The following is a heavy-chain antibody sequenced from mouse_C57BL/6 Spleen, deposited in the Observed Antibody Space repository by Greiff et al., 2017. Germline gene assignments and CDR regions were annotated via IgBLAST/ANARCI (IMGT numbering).Heavy chain of an antibody. J-gene: IGHJ2*01. CDR1: GYTFTSYW. CDR2: IHPNSGST. Sequence: QVQLQQPGAELVKPGASVKLSCKASGYTFTSYWMHWVKQRPGQGLEWIGMIHPNSGSTNYNEKFKPKATLTVYKSSSTAYMQLNSLTSEDSAVYYCSRSNSLYFGCWGHGTTLSVSS. V-gene: IGHV1-64*01. CDR3: SRSNSLYFGC.